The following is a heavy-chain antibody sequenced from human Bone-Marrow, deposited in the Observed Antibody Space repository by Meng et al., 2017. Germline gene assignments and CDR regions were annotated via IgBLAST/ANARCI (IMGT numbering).Heavy chain of an antibody. CDR2: IYHSGST. CDR3: ARDGLGSSWYWGWFDP. CDR1: GYSISSGYY. J-gene: IGHJ5*02. V-gene: IGHV4-38-2*02. Sequence: GSLRLSCTASGYSISSGYYWGWIRQPPGKGLEWIGSIYHSGSTYYNPSLKSRVTISVDTSKNQFSLKLSSVTAADTAVYYCARDGLGSSWYWGWFDPWGQGTLVTVSS. D-gene: IGHD6-13*01.